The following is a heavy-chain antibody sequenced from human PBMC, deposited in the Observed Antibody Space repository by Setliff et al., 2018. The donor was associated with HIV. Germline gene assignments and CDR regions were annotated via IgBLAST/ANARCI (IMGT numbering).Heavy chain of an antibody. J-gene: IGHJ4*02. CDR2: INPSGGGT. V-gene: IGHV1-46*01. CDR3: ARDYYGSGSYFILDY. Sequence: ASVKVSCKASGYTFTAYYMHWVRQAPGQGLEWMGIINPSGGGTNFAQKLQGRVTMTTDTSTSTAYMELRSLRSDDTAVYYCARDYYGSGSYFILDYWGPGTLVTVSS. D-gene: IGHD3-10*01. CDR1: GYTFTAYY.